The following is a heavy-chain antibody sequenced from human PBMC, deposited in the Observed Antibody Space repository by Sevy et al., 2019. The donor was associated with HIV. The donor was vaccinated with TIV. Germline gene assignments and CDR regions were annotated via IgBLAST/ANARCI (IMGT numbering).Heavy chain of an antibody. V-gene: IGHV3-7*03. CDR1: GFTFSHYW. CDR3: ARDCNSATCLWGLDV. CDR2: IKGDGSEK. D-gene: IGHD1-26*01. J-gene: IGHJ6*02. Sequence: GGSLRLSCAASGFTFSHYWMTWVRQAPGKGPEWVANIKGDGSEKYYVDSVRGRFPISRDNAKNSLYLQMNSLRGEDTALYYCARDCNSATCLWGLDVWGQGTTVTVSS.